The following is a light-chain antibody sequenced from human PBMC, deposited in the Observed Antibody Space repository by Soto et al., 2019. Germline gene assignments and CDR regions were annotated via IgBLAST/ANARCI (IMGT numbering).Light chain of an antibody. Sequence: EIVMTQSPATLSVSPGERATLSCRASQSVSSNLAWYQQKPGQAPRLLIYGASTRATGIPARFSGSGSGTEFTLTISSLQSEDFAVYDGQQYNSWPPLTFGQGTKLEIK. CDR3: QQYNSWPPLT. CDR1: QSVSSN. CDR2: GAS. V-gene: IGKV3-15*01. J-gene: IGKJ2*01.